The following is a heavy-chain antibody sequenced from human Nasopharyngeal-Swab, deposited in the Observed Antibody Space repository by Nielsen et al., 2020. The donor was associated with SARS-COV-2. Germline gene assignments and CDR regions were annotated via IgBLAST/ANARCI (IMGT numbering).Heavy chain of an antibody. CDR1: GFTFDDHA. J-gene: IGHJ3*02. CDR2: IIWNGDRR. V-gene: IGHV3-9*01. D-gene: IGHD4-23*01. CDR3: AKDKGRGISPVEGSLDI. Sequence: GGSLRLSCAASGFTFDDHAMHWARQAPGKGLEWVPGIIWNGDRRGYADSVKGRFTISRDSAKKSLYLQMNSLRPDDTALYYCAKDKGRGISPVEGSLDIWGQGTMVTVS.